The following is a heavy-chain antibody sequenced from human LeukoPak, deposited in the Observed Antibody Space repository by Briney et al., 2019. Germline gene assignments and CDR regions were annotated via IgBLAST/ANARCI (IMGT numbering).Heavy chain of an antibody. J-gene: IGHJ5*02. CDR3: AKGRDYYDSSGYPKPIDL. CDR1: GFTFSSYW. V-gene: IGHV3-74*01. Sequence: GGSLRLSCAASGFTFSSYWMHWVRHAPGKGLVWVSRINSDGSSTSYADSVKGRFTISRDNAKNTLYLQMNSLRAEDTAVYYCAKGRDYYDSSGYPKPIDLWGQGTLVTVSS. CDR2: INSDGSST. D-gene: IGHD3-22*01.